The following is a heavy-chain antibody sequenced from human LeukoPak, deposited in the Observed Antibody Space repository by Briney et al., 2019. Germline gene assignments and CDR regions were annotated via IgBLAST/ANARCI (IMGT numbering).Heavy chain of an antibody. J-gene: IGHJ6*01. Sequence: PGSPSLTSTEPLDSISVSSGSCIRQPPGKGLERMGYIYYSGTTNYKPSLKSRVPISVDTSKHQFSLKLRSVTAADTAVYYCARDQAHYYGSGSFYGMDVWGQGTTCTVSS. CDR2: IYYSGTT. CDR3: ARDQAHYYGSGSFYGMDV. D-gene: IGHD3-10*01. CDR1: LDSISVSS. V-gene: IGHV4-59*01.